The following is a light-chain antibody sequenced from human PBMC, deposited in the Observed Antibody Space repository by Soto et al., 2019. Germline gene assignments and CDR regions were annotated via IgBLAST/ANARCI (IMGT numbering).Light chain of an antibody. Sequence: EIVLTQSPGTLYLSPGERATLSCTASETIGMTSLAWYQQKPGQAPRLVIYGASKTAVGIPDRFSGSTSGTVFNLSISRLEPEDSAVYHCLQHGSAPYTFGQGTRLEIK. V-gene: IGKV3-20*01. CDR1: ETIGMTS. CDR3: LQHGSAPYT. J-gene: IGKJ2*01. CDR2: GAS.